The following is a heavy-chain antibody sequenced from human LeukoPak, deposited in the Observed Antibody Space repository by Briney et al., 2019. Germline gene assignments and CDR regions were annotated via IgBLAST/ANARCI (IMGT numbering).Heavy chain of an antibody. D-gene: IGHD4/OR15-4a*01. Sequence: PSETLSLTCTVSGGSVSSHFWSWIRQPPGKGLEWIGYIYNSGITNYNPSLKSRVTMSVDTSKNQISLMLRSVTAADTAVYYCARDHLPAGAPGYYMDVWGKGTTVTVSS. CDR2: IYNSGIT. CDR1: GGSVSSHF. J-gene: IGHJ6*03. V-gene: IGHV4-59*02. CDR3: ARDHLPAGAPGYYMDV.